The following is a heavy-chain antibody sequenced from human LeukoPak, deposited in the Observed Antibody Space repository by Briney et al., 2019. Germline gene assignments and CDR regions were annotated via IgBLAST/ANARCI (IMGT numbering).Heavy chain of an antibody. CDR3: ARDGNSGYGDFYYGMDV. CDR2: ISAYNGST. Sequence: ASVKVSCKASGYTFTSYGISWVRQAPGQGLEWMGWISAYNGSTNYAQKLQGRVTMTTDTSTSTAYMELRSLRSDDTAVYYCARDGNSGYGDFYYGMDVWGQGTTVTVSS. CDR1: GYTFTSYG. V-gene: IGHV1-18*01. D-gene: IGHD5-12*01. J-gene: IGHJ6*02.